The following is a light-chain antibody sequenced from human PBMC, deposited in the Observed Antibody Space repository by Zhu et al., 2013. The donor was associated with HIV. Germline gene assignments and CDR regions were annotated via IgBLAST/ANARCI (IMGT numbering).Light chain of an antibody. CDR1: SSDVGAYNY. V-gene: IGLV2-14*01. J-gene: IGLJ2*01. CDR3: SSYTGSYVTSTTYVV. CDR2: EVS. Sequence: QSALTQPASVSGSPGQAITISCTGTSSDVGAYNYVSWYQQHPGKAPKLIIFEVSKRPSGISNRFSASKSDNTASLTISGLQAEDEADYYCSSYTGSYVTSTTYVVFGGGTKLTVL.